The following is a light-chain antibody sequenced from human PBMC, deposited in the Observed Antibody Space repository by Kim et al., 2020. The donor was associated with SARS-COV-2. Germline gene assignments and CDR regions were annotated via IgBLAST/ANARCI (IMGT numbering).Light chain of an antibody. CDR3: QQSYSTPRT. V-gene: IGKV1-39*01. CDR1: QSISGY. Sequence: DIQMTQSPSSLSASVGDRVTITCRASQSISGYLNWYQQKPEKAPKVLIYAASGLQSGVPSRFSGSGSGTDFTLTISSLQPEDFATYYCQQSYSTPRTFGQGTKVDIK. J-gene: IGKJ1*01. CDR2: AAS.